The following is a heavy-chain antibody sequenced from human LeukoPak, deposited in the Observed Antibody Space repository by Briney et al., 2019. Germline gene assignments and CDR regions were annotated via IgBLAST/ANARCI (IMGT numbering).Heavy chain of an antibody. D-gene: IGHD3-22*01. V-gene: IGHV3-7*01. J-gene: IGHJ4*02. CDR2: IKQDGSEK. CDR1: GFTFSGYW. CDR3: ARCTYYYDSSGYYY. Sequence: GGSLRLSCAASGFTFSGYWMSWVRQAPGKGLEWVANIKQDGSEKYYVDSVKGRFTISRDNAKNSLYLQMNSLRAEDTAVYYCARCTYYYDSSGYYYWGQGTLVTVSS.